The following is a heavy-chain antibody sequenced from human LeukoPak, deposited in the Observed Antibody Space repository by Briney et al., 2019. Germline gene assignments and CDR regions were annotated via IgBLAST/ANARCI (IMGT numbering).Heavy chain of an antibody. CDR3: AGDSSNYYDSTGYYYDYYYMDI. CDR2: IYYSGST. V-gene: IGHV4-59*01. J-gene: IGHJ6*03. Sequence: SETLSLTCTVSGGSISSYYWSWIRQPPGKGLEWIGYIYYSGSTNYNPSLKSRVTISVDTSKNQFSLKLSSVTAADTAVYYCAGDSSNYYDSTGYYYDYYYMDIWGKGTTVTVSS. D-gene: IGHD3-22*01. CDR1: GGSISSYY.